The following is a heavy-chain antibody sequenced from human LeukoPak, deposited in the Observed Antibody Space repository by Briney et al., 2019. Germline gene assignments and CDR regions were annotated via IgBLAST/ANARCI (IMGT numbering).Heavy chain of an antibody. CDR3: ARECRDSTTCFGDY. V-gene: IGHV1-2*02. CDR2: LKPNSGGT. Sequence: ASVTVSCKASGYIFANYYLHWVRQAPGQGLEWMGWLKPNSGGTNYAQNFQGRVTMTRDTSTSTAYMELSSLRLDDTAVYYCARECRDSTTCFGDYWGQGTLVAVSS. D-gene: IGHD2-2*01. CDR1: GYIFANYY. J-gene: IGHJ4*02.